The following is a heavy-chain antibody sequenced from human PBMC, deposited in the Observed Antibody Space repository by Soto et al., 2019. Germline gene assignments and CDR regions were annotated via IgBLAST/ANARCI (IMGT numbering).Heavy chain of an antibody. CDR1: GFTFSSYA. V-gene: IGHV3-23*01. J-gene: IGHJ2*01. Sequence: EVQLLESGGGLVQPGGSLRLSCAASGFTFSSYAMSWARQAPGKGLEWVSIISGSGDSTYYADSVKGRFTISRDNSKNPLYLQMNSLRAEDTAVYYCAKRTTGWYFDLWGRGTLVTVSS. CDR3: AKRTTGWYFDL. CDR2: ISGSGDST.